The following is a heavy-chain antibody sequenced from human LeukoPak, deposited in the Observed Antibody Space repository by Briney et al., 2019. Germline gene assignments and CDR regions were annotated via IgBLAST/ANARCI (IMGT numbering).Heavy chain of an antibody. D-gene: IGHD5-24*01. Sequence: SETLSLTCTVSGGSISSYYWSWIRQPPGKGLEWTGYIIYSGGTNYNPSLKSQVTISVDTSKNQFSLKLSSVTAADTAVYFCARQPGGEMANALDYWGQGTLVTVSS. CDR2: IIYSGGT. CDR1: GGSISSYY. J-gene: IGHJ4*02. V-gene: IGHV4-59*08. CDR3: ARQPGGEMANALDY.